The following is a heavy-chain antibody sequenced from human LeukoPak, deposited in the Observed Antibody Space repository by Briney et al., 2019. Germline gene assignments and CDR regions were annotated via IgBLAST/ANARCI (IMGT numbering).Heavy chain of an antibody. D-gene: IGHD3-22*01. Sequence: PGGSLRLSRAASGFTFSSYGMSWVRQAPGKGLEWVANIKQDGSEKYYVDSVKGRFTISRDNAKNSLYLQMNSLRAEDTAVYYCARENWYYGSSGYSGMDYYYYYMDVWGKGTTVTVSS. CDR3: ARENWYYGSSGYSGMDYYYYYMDV. J-gene: IGHJ6*03. V-gene: IGHV3-7*01. CDR2: IKQDGSEK. CDR1: GFTFSSYG.